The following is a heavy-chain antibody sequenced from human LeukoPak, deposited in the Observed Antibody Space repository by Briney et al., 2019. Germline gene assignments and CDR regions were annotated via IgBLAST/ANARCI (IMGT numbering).Heavy chain of an antibody. CDR3: ARALYCSSTSCYLFGNWFDP. CDR2: ISAYNGNT. J-gene: IGHJ5*02. D-gene: IGHD2-2*01. V-gene: IGHV1-18*01. CDR1: GYTFTSYG. Sequence: APVKVSCKASGYTFTSYGISWVRQAPGQGLEWMGWISAYNGNTNYAQKLQGRVTMTTDTSTSTAYMELRSLRSDDTAVYYCARALYCSSTSCYLFGNWFDPWGQGTLVTVSS.